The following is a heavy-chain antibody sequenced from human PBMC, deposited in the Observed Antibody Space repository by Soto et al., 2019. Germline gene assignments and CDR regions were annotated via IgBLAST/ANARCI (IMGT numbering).Heavy chain of an antibody. CDR1: GYTFTTYP. Sequence: QVQLVQSGAEEKKPGASVKVSCKASGYTFTTYPMNWLRQAPGQRPEWMGWINVGNGGTKYSQKFQGRGSITRDTSVSTAYMQLSRLRSDDTAVYYCATDRGGYCSGGSCPEAWFDPWGQGTLVTVTS. CDR2: INVGNGGT. J-gene: IGHJ5*02. CDR3: ATDRGGYCSGGSCPEAWFDP. D-gene: IGHD2-15*01. V-gene: IGHV1-3*05.